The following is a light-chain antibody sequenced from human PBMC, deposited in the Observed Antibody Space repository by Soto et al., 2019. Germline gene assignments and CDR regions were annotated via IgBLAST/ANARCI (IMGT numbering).Light chain of an antibody. Sequence: QAVVTQSPSASASLGASVKLTCTLGSGHSGYAIAWHQQQPEKGPRYLMRVKSDGSHYKGDGIPDRFSGSSSGAERYLTISSLQSEDEADYYCQTWGTGNVVFGGGTKLTVL. V-gene: IGLV4-69*01. CDR3: QTWGTGNVV. CDR1: SGHSGYA. J-gene: IGLJ2*01. CDR2: VKSDGSH.